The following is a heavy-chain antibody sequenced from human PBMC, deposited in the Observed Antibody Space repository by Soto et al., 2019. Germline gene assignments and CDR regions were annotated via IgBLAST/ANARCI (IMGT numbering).Heavy chain of an antibody. J-gene: IGHJ6*02. CDR2: ISGSGGST. V-gene: IGHV3-23*01. CDR1: GFTFSDYA. CDR3: AKDHGMDV. Sequence: EVQVLESGGGLAQPGGSLRLSCGASGFTFSDYAMAWVRQSPGKGLEWVSSISGSGGSTYYADSVKGRFTISRDNSKNTVFLQMNSLRAEDTAVYYCAKDHGMDVWGQGATVTVSS.